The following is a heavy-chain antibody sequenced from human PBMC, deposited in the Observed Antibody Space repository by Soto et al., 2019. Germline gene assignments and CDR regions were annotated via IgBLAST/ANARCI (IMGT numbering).Heavy chain of an antibody. V-gene: IGHV1-69*02. Sequence: GASVKVSCKASGGTFSSYTISWVRQAPGQGLEWMGRIIPILGIANYAQKFQGRVTITADKSTSTAYMELSSLRSEDTAVYYCARGPVLHCSSTSCRNAYGMDVWGQGTTVTVSS. CDR3: ARGPVLHCSSTSCRNAYGMDV. CDR2: IIPILGIA. J-gene: IGHJ6*02. D-gene: IGHD2-2*01. CDR1: GGTFSSYT.